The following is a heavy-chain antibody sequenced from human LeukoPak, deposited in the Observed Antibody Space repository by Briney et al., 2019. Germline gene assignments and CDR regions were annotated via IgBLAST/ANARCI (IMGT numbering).Heavy chain of an antibody. D-gene: IGHD2-21*02. V-gene: IGHV4-34*01. CDR3: ATTGLRGDCYY. CDR1: GGSFSGYY. J-gene: IGHJ4*02. CDR2: INHSGST. Sequence: SETLSLTCAVYGGSFSGYYWSWIRQPPGKGLEWIGEINHSGSTNYNPSLKSRVTISVDTSKNQFSLKLSSVTAADTAVYYCATTGLRGDCYYWGQGTLVTVSS.